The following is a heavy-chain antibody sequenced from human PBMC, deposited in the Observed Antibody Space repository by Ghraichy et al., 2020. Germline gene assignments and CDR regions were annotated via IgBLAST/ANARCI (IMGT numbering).Heavy chain of an antibody. CDR1: GGSISPYY. CDR3: AREGITMDRGVSHHWFDP. V-gene: IGHV4-59*01. CDR2: IYYTGST. Sequence: SETLSLTCTVSGGSISPYYWSWIRQPPGKGLEWIGYIYYTGSTNYNPSLKSRVTMLVDTSKNQFSLKLSSVTAADTAVYYCAREGITMDRGVSHHWFDPWGQGTLVTVSS. D-gene: IGHD3-10*01. J-gene: IGHJ5*02.